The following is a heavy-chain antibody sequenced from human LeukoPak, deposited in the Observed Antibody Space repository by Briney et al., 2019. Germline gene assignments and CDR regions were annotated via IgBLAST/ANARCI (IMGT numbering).Heavy chain of an antibody. J-gene: IGHJ6*03. CDR2: SIPIFGTA. CDR1: GGTFSSYA. CDR3: ARGTGTQNTNYYYYYMDV. D-gene: IGHD1-1*01. V-gene: IGHV1-69*05. Sequence: SVKVSCKASGGTFSSYAISWVRQAPGQGLEWMGGSIPIFGTANYAQKFQGRVTITTDESTSTAYMELSSLRSEDTAVYYCARGTGTQNTNYYYYYMDVWGKGTTVTVSS.